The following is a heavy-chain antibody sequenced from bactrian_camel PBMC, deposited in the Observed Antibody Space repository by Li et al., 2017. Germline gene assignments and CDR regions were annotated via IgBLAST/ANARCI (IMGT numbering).Heavy chain of an antibody. V-gene: IGHV3S53*01. CDR1: GNNKGRC. Sequence: HVQLVESGGGSVLAGGSLILGCTASGNNKGRCMAWFRQAPGKEREGVAAIFDDGSAMYGDSVKGRFIISRDNVKHILYLQMNGLKSEDTAMYYCAAGRGIGGFEVDEYNYWGQGTQVTVS. CDR3: AAGRGIGGFEVDEYNY. CDR2: IFDDGSA. D-gene: IGHD2*01. J-gene: IGHJ4*01.